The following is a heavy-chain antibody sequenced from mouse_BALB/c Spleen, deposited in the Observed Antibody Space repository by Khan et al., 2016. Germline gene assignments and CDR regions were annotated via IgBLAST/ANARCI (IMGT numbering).Heavy chain of an antibody. V-gene: IGHV1S136*01. J-gene: IGHJ4*01. CDR3: TREYGHFRAY. CDR1: GYTFTNYV. Sequence: VQLQQSGPELVKPGASVKMSCKASGYTFTNYVMHWVKQKPGQGLEWIGYINPYNEGTKYNEKFKGKATLTSDKSSSTAYMELSSLASEYSAVFYCTREYGHFRAYWGHCTSVTVSS. D-gene: IGHD2-10*02. CDR2: INPYNEGT.